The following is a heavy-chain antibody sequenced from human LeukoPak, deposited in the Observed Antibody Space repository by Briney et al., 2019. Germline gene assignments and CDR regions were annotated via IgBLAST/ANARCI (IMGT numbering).Heavy chain of an antibody. CDR3: ARDPSPYHS. CDR2: IYSGGNT. V-gene: IGHV3-53*01. CDR1: GFSVSNNY. Sequence: GGSLRLSCAASGFSVSNNYMSWVRQAPGRGLEWVSAIYSGGNTHYADSVRGRFTISRDNSKNTLYLQMDRLSDEDTAIYYCARDPSPYHSWGQGTLVTVSS. D-gene: IGHD3-16*01. J-gene: IGHJ4*02.